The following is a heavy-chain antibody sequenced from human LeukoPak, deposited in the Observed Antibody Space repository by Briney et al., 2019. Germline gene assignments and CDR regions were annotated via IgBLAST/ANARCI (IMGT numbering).Heavy chain of an antibody. V-gene: IGHV4-39*07. CDR2: IYYSGNT. CDR3: ARVMAARREDLNWFDP. D-gene: IGHD6-6*01. CDR1: GGSISSSGSC. J-gene: IGHJ5*02. Sequence: SEPLSLTCTVSGGSISSSGSCWGWIRQPPGKGREWIGSIYYSGNTYNPSLKRRVTISVDSSKTQFSLNLTPVSAADTAVYYCARVMAARREDLNWFDPWGQGTLVTVSS.